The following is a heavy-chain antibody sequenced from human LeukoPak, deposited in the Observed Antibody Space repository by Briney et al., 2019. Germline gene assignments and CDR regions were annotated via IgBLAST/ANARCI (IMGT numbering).Heavy chain of an antibody. D-gene: IGHD1-26*01. V-gene: IGHV4-39*01. CDR1: GGSISSTDYY. J-gene: IGHJ4*02. CDR2: IYYSGST. Sequence: SETLSLTCTVSGGSISSTDYYWGWIRQPPGEGLEWIGSIYYSGSTYYNPSLQSRVTVSVDTSKNQFSLKLSSVTAADTAVYYCARHLGAIRGGFDSWGQGTLVTVSS. CDR3: ARHLGAIRGGFDS.